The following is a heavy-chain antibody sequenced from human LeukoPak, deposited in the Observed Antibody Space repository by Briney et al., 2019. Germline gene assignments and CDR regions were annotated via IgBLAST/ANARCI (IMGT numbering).Heavy chain of an antibody. Sequence: LPGASLRLSCAASGFTFSSYAMSWVRQAPGKGLEWVSAISGSGGSTYYADSVKGRFTISRDNSKNTLYLQMNSLRAEDTAVYYCAKDLDSGYGGNYWGQGTLVTVSS. CDR3: AKDLDSGYGGNY. CDR1: GFTFSSYA. J-gene: IGHJ4*02. CDR2: ISGSGGST. V-gene: IGHV3-23*01. D-gene: IGHD5-12*01.